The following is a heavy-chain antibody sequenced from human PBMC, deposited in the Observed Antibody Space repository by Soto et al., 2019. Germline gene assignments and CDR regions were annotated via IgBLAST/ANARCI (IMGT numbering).Heavy chain of an antibody. CDR1: GFTFSSYA. J-gene: IGHJ6*03. V-gene: IGHV3-23*01. CDR2: ISGSGGST. D-gene: IGHD4-17*01. Sequence: EVQLLESGGGLVQPGGSLRLSCAASGFTFSSYAMSWVRQAQGKGLEWVSAISGSGGSTYYADSVKGRFTISRDNSKNTLYLQMNSLRAEDTAVYYCAKVGQYGDYGAMDVWGKGTTVTVSS. CDR3: AKVGQYGDYGAMDV.